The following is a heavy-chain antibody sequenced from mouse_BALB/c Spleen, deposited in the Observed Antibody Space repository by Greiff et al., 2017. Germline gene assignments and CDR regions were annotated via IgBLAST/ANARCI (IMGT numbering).Heavy chain of an antibody. CDR1: GYAFTNYL. Sequence: VQLQQSGAELVRPGTSVKVSCKASGYAFTNYLIEWVKQRPGLGLEWIGVINPGSGGTNYNEKFKGKATLTADKSSSTAYMQLSSLTSDDSAVYFCARRYDYPDYWGQGTTLTVSS. CDR2: INPGSGGT. D-gene: IGHD2-4*01. V-gene: IGHV1-54*03. J-gene: IGHJ2*01. CDR3: ARRYDYPDY.